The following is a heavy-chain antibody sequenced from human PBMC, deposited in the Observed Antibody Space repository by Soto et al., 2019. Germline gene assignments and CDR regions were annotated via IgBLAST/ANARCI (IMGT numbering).Heavy chain of an antibody. D-gene: IGHD3-16*01. CDR2: ISGSGGST. V-gene: IGHV3-23*01. Sequence: GGSLRLSCAASGFTFSSYAMSWVRQAPGKGLEWVSAISGSGGSTYYADSVKGRFTISRDNSKNTLYLQMNSLRAEDTAVYYCAKDLRLVPYDYVPGSFDYWGQGTLVTVSS. J-gene: IGHJ4*02. CDR3: AKDLRLVPYDYVPGSFDY. CDR1: GFTFSSYA.